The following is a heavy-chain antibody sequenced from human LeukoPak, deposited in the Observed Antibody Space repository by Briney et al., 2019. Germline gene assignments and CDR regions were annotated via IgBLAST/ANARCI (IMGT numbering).Heavy chain of an antibody. J-gene: IGHJ4*02. CDR3: ARPHGGELPPDYYFDY. V-gene: IGHV3-30-3*01. CDR2: MSYDGSNK. D-gene: IGHD1-26*01. Sequence: GGSLRLSCAASGFTFSSYAMHWVRQAPGKGLEWVAVMSYDGSNKYYADSVKGRFTISRDNSKNTLYLQMNSLRAEDTAVYYCARPHGGELPPDYYFDYWGQGTLVTVSS. CDR1: GFTFSSYA.